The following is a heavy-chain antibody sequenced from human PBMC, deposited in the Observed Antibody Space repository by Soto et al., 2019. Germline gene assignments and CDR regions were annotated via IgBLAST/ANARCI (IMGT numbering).Heavy chain of an antibody. CDR3: AHREGANAEFDL. D-gene: IGHD2-15*01. CDR2: IYWDDDK. Sequence: QITLKESGPTLVKPTQTLTLTCSFSGFSLYTSGVGVGWIRQPPGKALEWLGLIYWDDDKRYSSSLKSRVTIAKDASKNQVFLTLTNMDPVDTGTYYCAHREGANAEFDLWGQGTLVTVSS. J-gene: IGHJ5*02. CDR1: GFSLYTSGVG. V-gene: IGHV2-5*02.